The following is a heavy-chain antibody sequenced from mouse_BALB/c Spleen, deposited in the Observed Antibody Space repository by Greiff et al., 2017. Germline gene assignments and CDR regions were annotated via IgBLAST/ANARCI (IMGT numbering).Heavy chain of an antibody. V-gene: IGHV3-2*02. Sequence: VQLKESGPGLVKPSQSLSLTCTVTGYSITSDYAWNWIRQFPGNKLEWMGYISYSGSTSYNPSLKSRISITRDTSKNQFFLQLNSVTTEDTATYYCARGYYYGSSYGVYAMDYWGQGTSVTVSS. CDR2: ISYSGST. CDR1: GYSITSDYA. D-gene: IGHD1-1*01. CDR3: ARGYYYGSSYGVYAMDY. J-gene: IGHJ4*01.